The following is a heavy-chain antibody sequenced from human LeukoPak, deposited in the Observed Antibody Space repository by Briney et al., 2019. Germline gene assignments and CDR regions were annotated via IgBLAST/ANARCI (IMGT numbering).Heavy chain of an antibody. Sequence: PSETLSLTCTVSGGSISSYYWSWIRQPPGRGLEWIGYIYYSGSTNYNPSLKSRVTISVDTSKNQYSLKLSSVTAADTAVYYCARLRREGYDYFDYWGQGTLVTVSS. J-gene: IGHJ4*02. CDR2: IYYSGST. CDR1: GGSISSYY. CDR3: ARLRREGYDYFDY. D-gene: IGHD5-18*01. V-gene: IGHV4-59*08.